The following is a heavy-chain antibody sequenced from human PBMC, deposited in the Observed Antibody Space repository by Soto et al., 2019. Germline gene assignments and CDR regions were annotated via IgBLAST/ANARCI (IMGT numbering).Heavy chain of an antibody. V-gene: IGHV3-30*18. CDR1: GFTFSSYG. D-gene: IGHD1-26*01. J-gene: IGHJ5*02. Sequence: PGGSLRLSCAASGFTFSSYGMHWVRQAPGKGLEWVAVISYDGSNKYYADSVKGRFTISRDNSKNTLYLQMNSLRAEDTAVYYCVKDWLGASWFDPWGQGTLVTVSS. CDR2: ISYDGSNK. CDR3: VKDWLGASWFDP.